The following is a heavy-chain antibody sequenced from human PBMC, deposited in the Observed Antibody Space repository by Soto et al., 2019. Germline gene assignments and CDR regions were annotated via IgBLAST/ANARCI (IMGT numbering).Heavy chain of an antibody. CDR2: INHSGST. CDR3: ARFDDTVTTRFIDY. V-gene: IGHV4-34*01. Sequence: SETLSLTCAVYGGSFSGYYWSWIRQPPGKGLEWIGEINHSGSTNYNPSLKSRVTISVDTSKNQFSLKLSSVTAADTAVYYCARFDDTVTTRFIDYWGQGTLVTVSS. J-gene: IGHJ4*02. D-gene: IGHD4-17*01. CDR1: GGSFSGYY.